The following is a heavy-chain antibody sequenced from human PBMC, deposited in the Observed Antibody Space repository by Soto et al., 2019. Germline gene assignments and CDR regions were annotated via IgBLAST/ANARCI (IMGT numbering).Heavy chain of an antibody. CDR3: AKDQRYLQSTFDY. Sequence: QPGGSLRLSCAASGFTSGFTFSTFVISWVCQAPGKGLEWVSGISGTGGSIYYADSVKGRFTISRDNSKNTVFLRMNSLRDEDSAVYYCAKDQRYLQSTFDYWGQGTLVTVSS. V-gene: IGHV3-23*01. J-gene: IGHJ4*02. CDR2: ISGTGGSI. CDR1: GFTFSTFV. D-gene: IGHD1-1*01.